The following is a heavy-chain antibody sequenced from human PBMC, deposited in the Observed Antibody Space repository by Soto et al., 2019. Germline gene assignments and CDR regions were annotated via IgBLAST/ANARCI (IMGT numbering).Heavy chain of an antibody. CDR1: GFTFSSYW. D-gene: IGHD3-22*01. CDR2: IKQDGSEK. Sequence: GGSLRLSCSASGFTFSSYWMSWVRQAPGKGLEWVANIKQDGSEKYYVDSVKGRFTISRDNAKNSLYLQMNSLRAEDTAVYYCARVATMTPHYYYYMDVWGKGTTVTVSS. V-gene: IGHV3-7*01. CDR3: ARVATMTPHYYYYMDV. J-gene: IGHJ6*03.